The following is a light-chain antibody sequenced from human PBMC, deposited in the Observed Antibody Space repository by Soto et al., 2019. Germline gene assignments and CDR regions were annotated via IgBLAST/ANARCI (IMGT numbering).Light chain of an antibody. CDR2: STS. CDR1: AGEVTSAYY. V-gene: IGLV7-43*01. CDR3: LLYYGGAQVL. J-gene: IGLJ2*01. Sequence: QAVVTQEPSLTVSPGGTVTLTCASSAGEVTSAYYTNWLQQKPGQAPRALIYSTSEKHSWTPARFSGSLLGGKAALTLSAAQAEDEADYYCLLYYGGAQVLFGGGTKLTVL.